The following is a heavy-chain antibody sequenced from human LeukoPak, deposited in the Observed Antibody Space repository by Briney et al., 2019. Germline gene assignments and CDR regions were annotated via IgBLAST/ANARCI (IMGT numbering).Heavy chain of an antibody. CDR3: ARGYSSGWYNWFDP. V-gene: IGHV1-24*01. CDR1: GYTLTELS. J-gene: IGHJ5*02. CDR2: FDPEDGET. Sequence: ASVKVSCKVSGYTLTELSMHWVRQAPGKGLGWMGGFDPEDGETIYAQKFQGRVTMTEDTSTDTAYMELNSLRAEDTAVYYCARGYSSGWYNWFDPWGQGTLVTVSS. D-gene: IGHD6-19*01.